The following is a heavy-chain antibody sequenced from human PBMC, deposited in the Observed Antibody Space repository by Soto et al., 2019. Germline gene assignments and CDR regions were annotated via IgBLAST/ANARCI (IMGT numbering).Heavy chain of an antibody. J-gene: IGHJ6*02. CDR2: ISGYNGDT. V-gene: IGHV1-18*01. CDR1: GYTFTRYG. Sequence: QGQLVQSGAEVKKPGASVKVSCKASGYTFTRYGISGVRQAPGQGLEWMGWISGYNGDTNYAQKFQGRVTMTVDTSTTTAFMERTSLTSDDRAVYYCAKHGQPPYYYYGMDVWGQGTTVTVSS. CDR3: AKHGQPPYYYYGMDV.